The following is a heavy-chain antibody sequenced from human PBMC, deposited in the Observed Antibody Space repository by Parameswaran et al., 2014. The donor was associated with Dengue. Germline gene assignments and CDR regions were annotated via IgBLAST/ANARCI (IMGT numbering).Heavy chain of an antibody. V-gene: IGHV4-39*07. Sequence: WIRQPPGKGLEWIGSIYYSGSTYYNPSLKSRVTISVDTSKNQFSLKLRSVTAADTAVYYCARGGGSGYFYGWGQGTLVTVSS. CDR3: ARGGGSGYFYG. D-gene: IGHD3-22*01. J-gene: IGHJ4*02. CDR2: IYYSGST.